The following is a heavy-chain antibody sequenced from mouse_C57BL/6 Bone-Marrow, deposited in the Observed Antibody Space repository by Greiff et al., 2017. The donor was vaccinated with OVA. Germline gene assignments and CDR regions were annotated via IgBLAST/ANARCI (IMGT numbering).Heavy chain of an antibody. V-gene: IGHV1-74*01. CDR2: IHPSDSDT. D-gene: IGHD2-3*01. CDR3: ARCLYGYYRFDY. J-gene: IGHJ2*01. Sequence: VKQRPGQGLEWIGRIHPSDSDTNYNQKFKGKATLTVDKSSSTAYMELRSLTSEDTAVYYCARCLYGYYRFDYWGQGTTLTVSS.